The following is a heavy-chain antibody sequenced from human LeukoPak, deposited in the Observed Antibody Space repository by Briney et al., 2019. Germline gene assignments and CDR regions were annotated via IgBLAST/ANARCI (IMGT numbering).Heavy chain of an antibody. V-gene: IGHV3-21*01. D-gene: IGHD6-13*01. CDR1: GFTFSSYS. Sequence: GGSLRLSCAASGFTFSSYSMNWLRQAPGKGLEWVSSISSSSSYIYYADSVKGRFTISRDNAKNSLYLQMNSLRAEDTAVYYCARGRIAAAATLFYWGQGTLVTVSS. J-gene: IGHJ4*02. CDR2: ISSSSSYI. CDR3: ARGRIAAAATLFY.